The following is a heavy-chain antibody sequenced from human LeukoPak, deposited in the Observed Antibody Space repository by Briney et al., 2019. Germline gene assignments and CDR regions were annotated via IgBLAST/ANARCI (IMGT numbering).Heavy chain of an antibody. CDR2: ISSSSSYI. CDR1: GFTFSSYS. V-gene: IGHV3-21*04. Sequence: GGPLRLSCAASGFTFSSYSMNWVRQAPGKGLEWVSSISSSSSYIYYADSVKGRFTISRDNAKNSLYLQMNSLRAEDTAVYYCARSKYYYGLGSYYQFDSWGQGTLVTVSS. CDR3: ARSKYYYGLGSYYQFDS. D-gene: IGHD3-10*01. J-gene: IGHJ4*02.